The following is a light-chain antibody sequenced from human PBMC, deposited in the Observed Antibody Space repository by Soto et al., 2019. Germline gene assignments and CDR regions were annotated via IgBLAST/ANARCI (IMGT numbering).Light chain of an antibody. CDR1: QSISNS. J-gene: IGKJ2*01. CDR2: VAS. V-gene: IGKV1-39*01. Sequence: DIQMTQSLSSLSASVGDTVTITCRASQSISNSLSWYQQKPGKAPKFLIYVASTLQRGVPSRFSVSGSGTDFTLPISSLQPEDVATYYCQQTFRPPYTFGQGTKLEIK. CDR3: QQTFRPPYT.